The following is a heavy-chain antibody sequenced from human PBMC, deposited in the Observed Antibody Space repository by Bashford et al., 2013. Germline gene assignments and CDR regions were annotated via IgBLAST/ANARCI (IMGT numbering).Heavy chain of an antibody. Sequence: GSLRLSCAASAFTFSSYGMHWVRQAPGKGLEWVAVIWFDGSNKYYADSVKGRFTISRDNSKNTLYLQMSSLRAEDTAVYYCVKPDGFLEWLSNFDYWGQGTLVTVSS. CDR1: AFTFSSYG. D-gene: IGHD3-3*01. J-gene: IGHJ4*02. CDR2: IWFDGSNK. CDR3: VKPDGFLEWLSNFDY. V-gene: IGHV3-30*02.